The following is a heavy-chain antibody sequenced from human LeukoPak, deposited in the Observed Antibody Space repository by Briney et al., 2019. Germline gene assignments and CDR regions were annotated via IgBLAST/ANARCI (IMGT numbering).Heavy chain of an antibody. V-gene: IGHV3-30*03. CDR2: ISYDGSNI. CDR3: ARGGSYLLDAFDI. Sequence: GGSLRLSCAASGFSFSSNGMHWVRQAPGKGLEWVVVISYDGSNIHYADSVKGRFTVSRDNSKNTLYLQMNSLRAEDTAVYYCARGGSYLLDAFDIWGQGTMVTVSS. CDR1: GFSFSSNG. J-gene: IGHJ3*02. D-gene: IGHD1-26*01.